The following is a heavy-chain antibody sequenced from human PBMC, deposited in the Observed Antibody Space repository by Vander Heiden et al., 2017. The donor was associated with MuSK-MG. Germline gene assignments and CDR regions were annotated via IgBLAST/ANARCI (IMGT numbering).Heavy chain of an antibody. CDR1: GYPFSTYG. CDR3: ARDSQNYPSGGDY. J-gene: IGHJ4*02. V-gene: IGHV1-18*01. D-gene: IGHD1-7*01. Sequence: QIQLVQSGAEVKKPGASVKVSCKASGYPFSTYGISWVRQAPGQGLEWMGWNSAYNGNTKYAQKFQGRVTMTTDTSTSTAYMELRSLRSDDTAVYYCARDSQNYPSGGDYWGQGTLVTVSS. CDR2: NSAYNGNT.